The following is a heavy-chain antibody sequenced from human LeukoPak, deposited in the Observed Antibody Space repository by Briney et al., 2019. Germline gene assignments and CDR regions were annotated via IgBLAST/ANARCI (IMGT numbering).Heavy chain of an antibody. J-gene: IGHJ3*02. D-gene: IGHD3-22*01. Sequence: GASVKVSCKASGGTFSSYAISWVRQAPGQGLEWMGGIIPIFGTANYAQKFQGRVTITADESTSTAYMELRSLRSDDTAVYYCARDYYYDSSGPAPPHDAFDIWGQGTMVTVSS. CDR3: ARDYYYDSSGPAPPHDAFDI. V-gene: IGHV1-69*13. CDR1: GGTFSSYA. CDR2: IIPIFGTA.